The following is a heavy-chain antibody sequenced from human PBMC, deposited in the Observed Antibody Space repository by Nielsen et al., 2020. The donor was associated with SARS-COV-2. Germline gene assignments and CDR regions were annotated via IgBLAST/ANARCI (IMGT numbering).Heavy chain of an antibody. CDR2: INTKTGDS. V-gene: IGHV7-4-1*02. D-gene: IGHD2-2*01. CDR3: ARKTCGSTSCPFGY. CDR1: GYSFNMYT. Sequence: ASVKVSCKASGYSFNMYTMNWVRQAPGQGGEWRGWINTKTGDSTYAQGFSGRFVFSVDTSVTTAYLQISSLEAEDTAVYYCARKTCGSTSCPFGYWGQGTLVTVSS. J-gene: IGHJ4*02.